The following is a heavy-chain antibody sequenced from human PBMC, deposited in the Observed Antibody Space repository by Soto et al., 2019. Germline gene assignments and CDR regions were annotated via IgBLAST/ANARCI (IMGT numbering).Heavy chain of an antibody. D-gene: IGHD3-10*01. Sequence: ASVKVSCKASGYTFTSYYMHWVRQAPGQGLEWMGIINPSGGSTSYAQKFQGRVTMTRDTSTSPVYMELSSLRSADTAVYYCARDLYPSVLWCGQLSLDYYYGIDGWGQGTTVTVSS. V-gene: IGHV1-46*01. CDR1: GYTFTSYY. CDR2: INPSGGST. CDR3: ARDLYPSVLWCGQLSLDYYYGIDG. J-gene: IGHJ6*02.